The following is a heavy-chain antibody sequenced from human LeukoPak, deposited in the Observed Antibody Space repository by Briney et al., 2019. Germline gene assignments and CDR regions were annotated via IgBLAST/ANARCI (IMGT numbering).Heavy chain of an antibody. Sequence: SETLSLTCTVSGGSISSYYWSWIRQPPGKGLEWIGYSYYGGSTNYNPSLKSRVTISVDTSKNQFSLKLSSVTAADTAVYYCARGIGDILTGYYTNWGQGTLVTVSS. V-gene: IGHV4-59*01. CDR3: ARGIGDILTGYYTN. D-gene: IGHD3-9*01. CDR1: GGSISSYY. J-gene: IGHJ4*02. CDR2: SYYGGST.